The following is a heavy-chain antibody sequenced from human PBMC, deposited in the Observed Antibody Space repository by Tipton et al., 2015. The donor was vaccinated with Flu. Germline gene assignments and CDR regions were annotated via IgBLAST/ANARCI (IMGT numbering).Heavy chain of an antibody. CDR2: IYYSGST. CDR3: ARVPYYYYYGMDV. V-gene: IGHV4-39*07. Sequence: TLFLTCTVSGGSISSSSYYWGWIRQPPGKGLEWIGSIYYSGSTYYNPSLKSRVTISVDTSKNQFSLKLSSVTAADTAVYYCARVPYYYYYGMDVWGQGTTVTVSS. J-gene: IGHJ6*02. CDR1: GGSISSSSYY.